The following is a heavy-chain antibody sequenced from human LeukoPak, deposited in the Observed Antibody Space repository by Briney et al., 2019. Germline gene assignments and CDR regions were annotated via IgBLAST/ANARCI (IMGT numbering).Heavy chain of an antibody. J-gene: IGHJ4*02. Sequence: GGSLRLSCAASGFTFSNAWMSWVRQAPGKGLEWVGRIKSKTDGGTTDYAAPVKGRFTISRDNSKNTLYLQMNSLRAEDTAVYYCAKDPIWWNYFDYWGQGTLVTVSS. CDR2: IKSKTDGGTT. CDR3: AKDPIWWNYFDY. CDR1: GFTFSNAW. D-gene: IGHD2-8*02. V-gene: IGHV3-15*01.